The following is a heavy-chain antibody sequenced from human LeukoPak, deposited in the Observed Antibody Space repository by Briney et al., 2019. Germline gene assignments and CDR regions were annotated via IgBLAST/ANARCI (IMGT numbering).Heavy chain of an antibody. CDR1: GFTFSSYA. J-gene: IGHJ1*01. V-gene: IGHV3-23*01. CDR3: AIARGVCIGGSCYGRSGSQYFQH. Sequence: GGSLRLSCAPSGFTFSSYAMSWVRQAPGKGLEWVSAISGSGGSTYYADSVKGRFTISRDNSKNTLYLQMNSLRAEDTAVYYCAIARGVCIGGSCYGRSGSQYFQHWGQGTLVTVSS. CDR2: ISGSGGST. D-gene: IGHD2-15*01.